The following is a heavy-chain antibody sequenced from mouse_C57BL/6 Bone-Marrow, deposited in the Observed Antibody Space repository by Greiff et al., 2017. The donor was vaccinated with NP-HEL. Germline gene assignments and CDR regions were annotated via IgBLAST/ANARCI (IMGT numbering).Heavy chain of an antibody. V-gene: IGHV5-16*01. D-gene: IGHD2-1*01. Sequence: EVMLVESEGGLVQPGSSMKLSCTASGFTFSDYYMAWVRQVPEKGLEWVANINYDGSSTYYLDSLKSRFIISRDNAKNILYRQMSSLKSEDTATYYCARGGYYGNYFYYAMDYWGQGTSVTVSS. J-gene: IGHJ4*01. CDR1: GFTFSDYY. CDR2: INYDGSST. CDR3: ARGGYYGNYFYYAMDY.